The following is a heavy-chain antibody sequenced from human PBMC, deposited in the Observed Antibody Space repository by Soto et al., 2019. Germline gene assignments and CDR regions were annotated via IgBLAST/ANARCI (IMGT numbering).Heavy chain of an antibody. CDR2: ISGSGGST. J-gene: IGHJ4*02. Sequence: GESLKISCAASGFTFSSYAMSWVRQAPGKGLEWVSAISGSGGSTYYADSVKGRFTISRDNSKNTLYLQMNSLRAEDTAVYYCAKDGEYSSSFDYWGQGTLVTVSS. V-gene: IGHV3-23*01. CDR1: GFTFSSYA. D-gene: IGHD6-6*01. CDR3: AKDGEYSSSFDY.